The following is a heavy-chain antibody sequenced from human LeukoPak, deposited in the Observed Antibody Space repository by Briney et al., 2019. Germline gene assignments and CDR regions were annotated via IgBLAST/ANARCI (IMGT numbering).Heavy chain of an antibody. CDR1: GGSISSGGYY. V-gene: IGHV4-31*03. D-gene: IGHD6-6*01. Sequence: PSQTLSLTCTVSGGSISSGGYYWSWIRQHPGKGLEWIGYIYYSGSTYYNPSLKSRVTISVDTSKNQFSLKLSSVTAADTAVYYCARVNIAARYYYYGMDVWGQGTTVTVSS. CDR3: ARVNIAARYYYYGMDV. CDR2: IYYSGST. J-gene: IGHJ6*02.